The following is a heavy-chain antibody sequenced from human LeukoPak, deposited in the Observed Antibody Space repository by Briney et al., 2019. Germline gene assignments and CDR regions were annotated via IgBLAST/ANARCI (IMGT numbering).Heavy chain of an antibody. CDR2: IYYSGST. V-gene: IGHV4-39*01. J-gene: IGHJ4*02. CDR1: GGSISSSSYY. Sequence: SETLSLTCTVSGGSISSSSYYWGWIRQPPGKGLEWIGSIYYSGSTYYNPSLKSRVTISVDTSKNQFSLKLRSVTAADTAVYYYARPLRSGYSSSYYFDYWGQGTLLTVSS. CDR3: ARPLRSGYSSSYYFDY. D-gene: IGHD6-6*01.